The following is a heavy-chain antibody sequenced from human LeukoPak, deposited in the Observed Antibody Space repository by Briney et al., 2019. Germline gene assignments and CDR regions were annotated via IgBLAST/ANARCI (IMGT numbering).Heavy chain of an antibody. J-gene: IGHJ5*02. CDR2: ISSSSSYT. V-gene: IGHV3-11*03. D-gene: IGHD4-17*01. CDR1: GFTFSDYY. Sequence: GGSLRLSCAASGFTFSDYYMSWIRQAPGKGLEWVSYISSSSSYTNYADSVKGRFTISRDNAKNSLFLQMNSLRAEDTAAYYCARRPTVTTPLTAWGQGTLVTVSS. CDR3: ARRPTVTTPLTA.